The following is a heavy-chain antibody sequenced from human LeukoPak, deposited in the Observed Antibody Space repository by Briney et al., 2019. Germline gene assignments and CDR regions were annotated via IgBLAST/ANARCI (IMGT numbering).Heavy chain of an antibody. CDR1: GYTFTGYY. D-gene: IGHD3-10*01. V-gene: IGHV1-2*02. Sequence: ASVKVSCKASGYTFTGYYMHWVRQAPGQGLEWMGWINPNSGGTNYAQKFQGRVTMTRDTSISTAYMELSRLRSDDTAVYYCARDKWFGVRNAFDIWGQGTMVTVSS. J-gene: IGHJ3*02. CDR2: INPNSGGT. CDR3: ARDKWFGVRNAFDI.